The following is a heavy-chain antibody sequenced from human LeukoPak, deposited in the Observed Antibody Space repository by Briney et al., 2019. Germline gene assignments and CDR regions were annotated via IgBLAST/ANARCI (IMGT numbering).Heavy chain of an antibody. CDR1: GYSFTSYR. CDR2: IYPGDSDT. CDR3: ARPREYNYDSSGYYYGGYDAFDI. D-gene: IGHD3-22*01. Sequence: GESLKISCKGSGYSFTSYRIGWVRQMPGKGLEWMGIIYPGDSDTRYSPSFQGQVTISADKSISTSYQQWSSLKASDTAIHYCARPREYNYDSSGYYYGGYDAFDIWGQGTMVTVSS. J-gene: IGHJ3*02. V-gene: IGHV5-51*03.